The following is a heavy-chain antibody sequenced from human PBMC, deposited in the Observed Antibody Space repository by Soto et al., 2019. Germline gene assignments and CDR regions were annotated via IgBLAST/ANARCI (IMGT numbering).Heavy chain of an antibody. D-gene: IGHD4-17*01. CDR3: ASQYGEGGEDYYYGMDV. CDR2: IIPIFGTA. Sequence: SVKVSCKASGGTFSSYAISWVRQAPGQGLEWMGGIIPIFGTANYAQKFQGRVTITADESTSTAYMELSSLRSEDTAVYYCASQYGEGGEDYYYGMDVWGQGTTVTVSS. J-gene: IGHJ6*02. CDR1: GGTFSSYA. V-gene: IGHV1-69*13.